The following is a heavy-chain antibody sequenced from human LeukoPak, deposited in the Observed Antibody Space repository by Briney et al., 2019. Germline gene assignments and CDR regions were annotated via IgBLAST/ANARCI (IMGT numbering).Heavy chain of an antibody. J-gene: IGHJ4*02. V-gene: IGHV3-48*04. D-gene: IGHD6-13*01. CDR1: NFSFGYYG. CDR3: ARCDSYSSSWSRQFDY. CDR2: ITATSGSL. Sequence: GGSLRLPCTGSNFSFGYYGMNWVRQTPGKGLEWLSYITATSGSLYYADSVKGRFTVSRDNSKNSLYLQMDSLRAEDTAVYYCARCDSYSSSWSRQFDYWGPGTLVIVSS.